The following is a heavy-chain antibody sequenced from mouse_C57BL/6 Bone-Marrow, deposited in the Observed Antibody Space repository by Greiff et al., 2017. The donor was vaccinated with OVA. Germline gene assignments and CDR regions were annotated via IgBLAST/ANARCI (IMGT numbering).Heavy chain of an antibody. CDR3: TPGSTWFAY. CDR1: GFNIKDDY. J-gene: IGHJ3*01. D-gene: IGHD1-1*01. V-gene: IGHV14-4*01. CDR2: IDPENGDT. Sequence: VQLQQSGAELVRPGASVKLSCTASGFNIKDDYMHWVKQRPEQGLEWIGWIDPENGDTEYASKFQGKATITADTSSNTAYLQLSGLTSEDTAVYYCTPGSTWFAYWGQGTLVTVSA.